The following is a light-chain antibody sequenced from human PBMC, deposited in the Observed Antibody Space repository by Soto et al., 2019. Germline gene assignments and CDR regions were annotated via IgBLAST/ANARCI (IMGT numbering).Light chain of an antibody. CDR1: QSVSSN. CDR2: GAS. Sequence: EIVMTQSRATLSVSPGERATLSCRASQSVSSNLAWYLQKPGQAPRLPIYGASTRATGIPARFSGSASGTEFTLTVSSLQSEDFAVYYCQQYNNWPFTFGPGTKVDIK. J-gene: IGKJ3*01. V-gene: IGKV3-15*01. CDR3: QQYNNWPFT.